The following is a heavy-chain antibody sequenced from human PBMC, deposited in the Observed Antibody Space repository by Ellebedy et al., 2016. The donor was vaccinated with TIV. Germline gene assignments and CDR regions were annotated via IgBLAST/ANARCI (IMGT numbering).Heavy chain of an antibody. CDR1: GFSISSYT. J-gene: IGHJ4*02. V-gene: IGHV3-21*06. CDR2: ISSSTGNI. D-gene: IGHD6-13*01. Sequence: PSETLSLTCAASGFSISSYTIHWVRQAPRKGLEWVSSISSSTGNIYYADSVRGRFTISRDNAKNSLYLQMNSLRAEDTAVYYCSRGIAAVMYWGQGTLVTVS. CDR3: SRGIAAVMY.